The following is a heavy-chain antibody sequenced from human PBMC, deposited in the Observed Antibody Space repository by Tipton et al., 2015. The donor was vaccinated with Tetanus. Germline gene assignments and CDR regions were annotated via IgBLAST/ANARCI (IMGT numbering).Heavy chain of an antibody. V-gene: IGHV4-39*01. CDR2: IYYSGST. Sequence: TLSLTCTVSGGSISSGGYYWSWIRQHPGKGLEWIGSIYYSGSTYYNPSLKSRVTISVDTSKNQFSLKLSSVTAADTAVYYCARGITIFGVVQTGGDYYYYGMDVWGQGTTVTVSS. CDR1: GGSISSGGYY. J-gene: IGHJ6*02. D-gene: IGHD3-3*01. CDR3: ARGITIFGVVQTGGDYYYYGMDV.